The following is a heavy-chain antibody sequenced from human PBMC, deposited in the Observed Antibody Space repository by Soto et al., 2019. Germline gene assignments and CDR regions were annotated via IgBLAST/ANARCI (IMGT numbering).Heavy chain of an antibody. Sequence: EVQLVESGGGLVQPGGSLRLSCEASGFTFRNYDMHWVRQGTGKGLEWVSGISAAGDPDYADSVDGRFTISRENAQNSFFLQMNSLRVGDTAVYYCARTDRDFYGLDVWGQVNTVIVSS. CDR3: ARTDRDFYGLDV. CDR2: ISAAGDP. CDR1: GFTFRNYD. V-gene: IGHV3-13*05. J-gene: IGHJ6*02.